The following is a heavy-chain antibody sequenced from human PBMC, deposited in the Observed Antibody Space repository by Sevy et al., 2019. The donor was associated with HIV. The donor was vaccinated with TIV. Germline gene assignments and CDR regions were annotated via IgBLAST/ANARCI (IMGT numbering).Heavy chain of an antibody. V-gene: IGHV3-21*03. CDR3: ARSTDYYDNSGYDS. D-gene: IGHD3-22*01. CDR2: ISSGSSYI. CDR1: GFTFSNYF. J-gene: IGHJ4*02. Sequence: GGSLRLSCAASGFTFSNYFINWVRQAPGKGLEWVSSISSGSSYIFYADSMKGRFTVSRDNAKNSLFLQMNSLRDEDTALYYCARSTDYYDNSGYDSWGRGTLVTVSS.